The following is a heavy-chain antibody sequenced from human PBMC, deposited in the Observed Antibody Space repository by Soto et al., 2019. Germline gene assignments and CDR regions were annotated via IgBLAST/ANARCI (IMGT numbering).Heavy chain of an antibody. J-gene: IGHJ5*02. CDR2: TYNSGST. V-gene: IGHV4-59*01. Sequence: QVQLQESGPGLVKPSETLSLTCTVSGDSISGYYWSWIRQPPGKGLEWIGCTYNSGSTNYNPSLKSRVTISVDTSKNQFSLKLSSVTAADTAIYYCARDLGGAGYNLWGQGTLVTVSS. CDR3: ARDLGGAGYNL. D-gene: IGHD1-26*01. CDR1: GDSISGYY.